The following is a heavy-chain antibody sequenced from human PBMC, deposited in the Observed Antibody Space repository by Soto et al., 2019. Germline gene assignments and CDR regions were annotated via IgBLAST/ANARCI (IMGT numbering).Heavy chain of an antibody. CDR2: ISSSSSYI. Sequence: GGSLRLSCAASGFTFSSYSMNWVRQAPGKGLEWVSSISSSSSYIYYADSVKGRFTISRDNAKNSLYLQMNSLRAEDTAVYYCARADLVVVPAAADWFDPWCQGTLVTVSS. D-gene: IGHD2-2*01. J-gene: IGHJ5*02. V-gene: IGHV3-21*01. CDR1: GFTFSSYS. CDR3: ARADLVVVPAAADWFDP.